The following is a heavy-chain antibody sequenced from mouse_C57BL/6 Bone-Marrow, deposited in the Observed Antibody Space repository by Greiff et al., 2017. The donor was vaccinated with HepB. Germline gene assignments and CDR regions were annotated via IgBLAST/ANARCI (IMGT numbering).Heavy chain of an antibody. CDR1: GYTFTSYW. V-gene: IGHV1-59*01. CDR2: IDPSDSYT. Sequence: QVQLQQPGAELVRPGTSVKLSCKASGYTFTSYWMHWVKQRPGQGLEWTGVIDPSDSYTNYNQKFKGKATLTVDTSSSTAYMQLSSLTSEDSAVYYCAIWYLTGYWGQGTTLTVSS. CDR3: AIWYLTGY. D-gene: IGHD2-1*01. J-gene: IGHJ2*01.